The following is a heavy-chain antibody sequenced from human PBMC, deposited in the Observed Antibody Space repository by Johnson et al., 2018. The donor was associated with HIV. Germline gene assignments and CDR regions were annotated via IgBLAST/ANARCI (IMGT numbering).Heavy chain of an antibody. V-gene: IGHV3-33*08. CDR3: ARDHSRDEAFDI. CDR1: RFTFSSYG. J-gene: IGHJ3*02. D-gene: IGHD5-24*01. Sequence: VQLVESGGGVVQPGRSLRLSCAASRFTFSSYGMHWVRQAPGKGLEWVAVIWYDGSNKYYADSVKGRFTISRDNSKNTLYLQINSLRAEDTAVYYCARDHSRDEAFDIWGQGTMVTVSS. CDR2: IWYDGSNK.